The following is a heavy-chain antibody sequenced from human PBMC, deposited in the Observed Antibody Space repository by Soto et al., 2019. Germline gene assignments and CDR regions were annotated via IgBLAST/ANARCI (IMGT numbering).Heavy chain of an antibody. CDR3: ARDQEGSDSSGYYYVGVDY. V-gene: IGHV1-69*01. D-gene: IGHD3-22*01. CDR1: GGTFSSYA. CDR2: IIPIFGTA. J-gene: IGHJ4*02. Sequence: QVQLVQSGAEVKKPGSSVKVSCKASGGTFSSYAISWVRQAPGQGLEWMGGIIPIFGTANYAQKFQGRVTITADESTSTAYMELSSLRSEDTAVYYCARDQEGSDSSGYYYVGVDYWGQGTLVTVSS.